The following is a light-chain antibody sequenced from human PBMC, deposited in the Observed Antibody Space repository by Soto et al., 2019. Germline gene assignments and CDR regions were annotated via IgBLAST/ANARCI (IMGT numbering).Light chain of an antibody. V-gene: IGKV3-20*01. CDR3: QQYGTSPPLYT. CDR1: QSADSTY. Sequence: TQSPSTLSASVGDRVTITCRASQSADSTYLAWYQQKPGQAPRLLIYAASTRAAGTPDRFSGSGSGTDFTLTISRLEPEDFALYYCQQYGTSPPLYTFGQGTRLEIK. CDR2: AAS. J-gene: IGKJ2*01.